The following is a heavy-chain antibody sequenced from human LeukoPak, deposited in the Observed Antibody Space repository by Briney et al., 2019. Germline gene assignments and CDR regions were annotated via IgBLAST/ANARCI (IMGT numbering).Heavy chain of an antibody. Sequence: SVTLSLTCAVSGGSISSNNWWSWVRQPPGKGLEWIGEIYHSGSTNYNPSLKSRVTISVDTSKNQISLKLRSVTAADTAMYYCARLWSGYRPPDYWGQGTLVTVSS. D-gene: IGHD3-3*01. CDR3: ARLWSGYRPPDY. CDR2: IYHSGST. V-gene: IGHV4-4*02. J-gene: IGHJ4*02. CDR1: GGSISSNNW.